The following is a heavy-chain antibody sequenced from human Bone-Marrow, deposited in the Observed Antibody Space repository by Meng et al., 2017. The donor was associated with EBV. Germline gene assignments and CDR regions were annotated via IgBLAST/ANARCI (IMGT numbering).Heavy chain of an antibody. Sequence: QVQLVRSAAEVKKPGSSVKVSCKTSGGPFRNYAVSWVRQVPGQGLEWLGGFLPTLGAPNYAQKFHGRVTITADESTSTHYMDLSSLRSDDTAVYYCASESGRGYTPDYWGQGTLVTVSS. CDR3: ASESGRGYTPDY. CDR1: GGPFRNYA. CDR2: FLPTLGAP. V-gene: IGHV1-69*01. D-gene: IGHD3-10*01. J-gene: IGHJ4*02.